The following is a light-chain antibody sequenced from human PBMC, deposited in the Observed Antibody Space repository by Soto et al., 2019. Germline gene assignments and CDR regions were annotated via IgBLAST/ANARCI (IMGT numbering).Light chain of an antibody. CDR1: QSVSNN. Sequence: EIVMTQSPATLSVSPGERVTLSCRASQSVSNNLAWYQQKPGQAPRLLIYGASTRATAIPARFSGSGSGTEFTLTISSLQSEDFAVYYCQQYNNWPITFGQGTRLEI. J-gene: IGKJ5*01. V-gene: IGKV3-15*01. CDR3: QQYNNWPIT. CDR2: GAS.